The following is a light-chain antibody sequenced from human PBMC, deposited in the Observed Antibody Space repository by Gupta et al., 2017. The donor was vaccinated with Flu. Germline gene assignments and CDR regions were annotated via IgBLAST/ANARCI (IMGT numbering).Light chain of an antibody. CDR3: QQTYVAPFT. J-gene: IGKJ5*01. CDR1: QNIDES. CDR2: HSS. V-gene: IGKV1-39*01. Sequence: DIQLTPSPSSLSAAVGDRVTITCRASQNIDESVNWYQQRPGQSPAPLIFHSSTLESGIPSRFSGSGSGTDFTLSISKLQPEDFATYHCQQTYVAPFTFGQGTRL.